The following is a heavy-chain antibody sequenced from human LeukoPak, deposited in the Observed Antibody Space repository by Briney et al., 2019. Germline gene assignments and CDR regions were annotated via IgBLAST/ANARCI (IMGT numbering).Heavy chain of an antibody. V-gene: IGHV3-53*01. CDR3: ARDRSRDYYSGLDV. J-gene: IGHJ6*02. CDR2: LYTVGTT. CDR1: GFTVSSNY. Sequence: TGGSLRLSCAASGFTVSSNYMSWVRQAPGKGLEWVSTLYTVGTTYYADSVKGRFTISRDNSKNTLYLLMNSLRAEDTAMYYCARDRSRDYYSGLDVWGQGTAVTVSS.